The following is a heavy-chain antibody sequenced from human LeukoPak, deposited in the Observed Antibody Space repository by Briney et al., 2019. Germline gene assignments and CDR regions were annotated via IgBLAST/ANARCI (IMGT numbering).Heavy chain of an antibody. V-gene: IGHV3-74*01. D-gene: IGHD4-11*01. CDR1: GFTFSSYW. J-gene: IGHJ4*02. Sequence: GGSLRLSCAASGFTFSSYWMHWVRRAPGKGLVWVSRINTDGSSTTYADSVKGRFTISRDNAKNTLYLQMNSLRAEDTAVYYCARATVTTFVYFDYWGQGTLVTVSS. CDR3: ARATVTTFVYFDY. CDR2: INTDGSST.